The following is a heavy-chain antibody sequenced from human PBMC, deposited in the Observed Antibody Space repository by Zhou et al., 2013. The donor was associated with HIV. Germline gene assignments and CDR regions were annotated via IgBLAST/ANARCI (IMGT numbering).Heavy chain of an antibody. D-gene: IGHD3-16*01. J-gene: IGHJ4*02. CDR2: MNLNSGNT. CDR1: GDTLTSSD. V-gene: IGHV1-8*01. CDR3: ARHESNGGLDY. Sequence: QVQLVQSGGEVKMPGASVKVSCRASGDTLTSSDINWVRQASGQGLEWMGWMNLNSGNTGYAQKFQGRLTMTTDASTTTIYMELSSLTYEDTAMYYCARHESNGGLDYWGRGTRVTV.